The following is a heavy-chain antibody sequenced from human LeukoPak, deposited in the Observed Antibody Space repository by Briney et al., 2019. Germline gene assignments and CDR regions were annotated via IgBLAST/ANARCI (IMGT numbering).Heavy chain of an antibody. CDR3: ASDDYNNYVGGPFDY. D-gene: IGHD4-11*01. Sequence: SETLSLTCTVSGDSISSYYWSWIRQPPGKGLEWIGYIYYSGSTNYNPSLKSRVTISIDTAKNQFSLKLSSVTAADTAVYYCASDDYNNYVGGPFDYWGQGTLFTVSS. J-gene: IGHJ4*02. V-gene: IGHV4-59*08. CDR2: IYYSGST. CDR1: GDSISSYY.